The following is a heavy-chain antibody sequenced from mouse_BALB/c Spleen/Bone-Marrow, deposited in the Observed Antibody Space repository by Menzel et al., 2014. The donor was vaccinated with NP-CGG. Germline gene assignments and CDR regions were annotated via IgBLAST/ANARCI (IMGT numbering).Heavy chain of an antibody. J-gene: IGHJ2*01. CDR2: IFPGSGNT. CDR3: ARRYGSSRYYFDY. V-gene: IGHV1-66*01. Sequence: QVTLKESGPELVMPGASVKISCKASGYSFTSYYIHWVKQRPGQGLEWIGWIFPGSGNTKYNEKFKGKATLTADTSSSTAYMQLSSLTSEDSAVYFCARRYGSSRYYFDYWGQGTTLTVSS. D-gene: IGHD1-1*01. CDR1: GYSFTSYY.